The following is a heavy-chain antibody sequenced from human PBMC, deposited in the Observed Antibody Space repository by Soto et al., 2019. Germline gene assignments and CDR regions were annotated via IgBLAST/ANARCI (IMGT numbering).Heavy chain of an antibody. CDR1: GGSISSYY. CDR3: ARARDPNWVRFDY. D-gene: IGHD7-27*01. V-gene: IGHV4-59*01. CDR2: IYYSGST. J-gene: IGHJ4*02. Sequence: SETLSLTCTVSGGSISSYYWSWIRQPPGKGLEWIGYIYYSGSTNYNPSLKSRVTISVDTSKNQFSLKLSSVTAADTAVYYCARARDPNWVRFDYWGQGTLVTVSS.